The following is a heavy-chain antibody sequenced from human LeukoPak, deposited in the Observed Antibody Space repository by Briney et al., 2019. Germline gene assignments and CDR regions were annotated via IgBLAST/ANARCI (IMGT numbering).Heavy chain of an antibody. V-gene: IGHV4-59*01. CDR2: IYYSGST. Sequence: PSETLPLTCTVSGGSISSYYWSWIRQPPGKGLEWIGYIYYSGSTNYNPSLKSRVTISVDTSKNQFSLKLSSVTAADTAVYYCAREGDGYNYNWFDPWGQGTLATVSS. CDR3: AREGDGYNYNWFDP. D-gene: IGHD5-24*01. J-gene: IGHJ5*02. CDR1: GGSISSYY.